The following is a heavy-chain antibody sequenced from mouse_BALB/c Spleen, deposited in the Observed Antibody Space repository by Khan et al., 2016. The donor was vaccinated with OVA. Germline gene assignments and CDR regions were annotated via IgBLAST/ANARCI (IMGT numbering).Heavy chain of an antibody. J-gene: IGHJ4*01. V-gene: IGHV9-3-1*01. CDR1: GHTFTKFG. CDR3: ARPPYFSYVLDN. Sequence: QIQLVQSGPEVKKPGETVKISCKASGHTFTKFGMNWVKQAPGKGLKWMGWINTYTGEPTYADDFTGRFAFSLETSASTAYLQINNLKNEDTATYCCARPPYFSYVLDNWGQGTSVTVSS. CDR2: INTYTGEP.